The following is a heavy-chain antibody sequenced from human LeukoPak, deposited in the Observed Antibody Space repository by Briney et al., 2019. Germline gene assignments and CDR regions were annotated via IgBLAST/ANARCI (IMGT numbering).Heavy chain of an antibody. D-gene: IGHD4/OR15-4a*01. J-gene: IGHJ4*02. V-gene: IGHV3-11*01. CDR3: ARGTRGGAY. Sequence: GGSLRLSCAASGFTFSDYYMSWIRQAPGKGLEWVSYISDCDDTIYYTDSVKGRFTISRDNAKSSLYLQMSSLRAEDTAMYYCARGTRGGAYWGQGTLVTVSS. CDR2: ISDCDDTI. CDR1: GFTFSDYY.